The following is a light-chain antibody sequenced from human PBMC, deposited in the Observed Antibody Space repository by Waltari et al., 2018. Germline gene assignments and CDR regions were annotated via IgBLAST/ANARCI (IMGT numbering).Light chain of an antibody. CDR3: QQYGSSPET. V-gene: IGKV3-20*01. J-gene: IGKJ2*01. Sequence: EIVLTQSPGTLSLSPGETATLSCRASQSVTSNYLAWYQQRPGQAPGLIIYDASSRATGITDRFSGSGSGADFTLTINRLEPEDFAVYYCQQYGSSPETFGQGTKVEIK. CDR1: QSVTSNY. CDR2: DAS.